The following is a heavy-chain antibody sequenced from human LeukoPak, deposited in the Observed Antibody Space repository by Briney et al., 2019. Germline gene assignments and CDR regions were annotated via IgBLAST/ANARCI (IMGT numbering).Heavy chain of an antibody. CDR2: INSDGSTT. J-gene: IGHJ4*02. V-gene: IGHV3-74*01. CDR3: AREVGVTTYPFDY. D-gene: IGHD4-17*01. Sequence: GGSLRLSYAASGFTFSSYWMHWVRHAPGRGLVWVSRINSDGSTTTYADSVKGRFTISRDNAKNTLYLQMSSLRAEDTAVYYCAREVGVTTYPFDYWGQGTLVTVSS. CDR1: GFTFSSYW.